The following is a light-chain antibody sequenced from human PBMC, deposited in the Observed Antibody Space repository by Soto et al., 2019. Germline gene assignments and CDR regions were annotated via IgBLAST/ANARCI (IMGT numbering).Light chain of an antibody. CDR2: TTN. Sequence: QSILAQPPSASGTPGQRVTMSCSGGRSNIGDNPVSWYQQLPGTAPKLLIYTTNQRPSGVPDRFSVSKSGTSASLAISGLQSEDEADYYCASWDDSLNGWVFGGGTKLTVL. V-gene: IGLV1-44*01. CDR1: RSNIGDNP. CDR3: ASWDDSLNGWV. J-gene: IGLJ3*02.